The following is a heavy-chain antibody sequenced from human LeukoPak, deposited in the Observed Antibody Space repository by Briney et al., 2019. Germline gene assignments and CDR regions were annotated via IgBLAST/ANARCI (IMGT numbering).Heavy chain of an antibody. Sequence: GGSLRLSCAASGLVFSSYTMGWVRHAPGKGLEWVSSSTPATDSTNYADSVQGRFTISRDNAKKTAYLQMNSLRAEDTAVYYCARGRFNYDSSGYSSFYHWGQGTLVTVSS. CDR1: GLVFSSYT. D-gene: IGHD3-22*01. CDR2: STPATDST. V-gene: IGHV3-11*06. J-gene: IGHJ4*02. CDR3: ARGRFNYDSSGYSSFYH.